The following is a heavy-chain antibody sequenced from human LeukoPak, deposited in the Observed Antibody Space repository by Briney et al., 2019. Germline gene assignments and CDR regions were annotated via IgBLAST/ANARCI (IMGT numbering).Heavy chain of an antibody. CDR1: GGSFSGYY. J-gene: IGHJ3*02. V-gene: IGHV4-34*01. CDR3: VRVLLRYFDWPRGDDAFDI. CDR2: INHSGST. D-gene: IGHD3-9*01. Sequence: PSETLSLTCAVYGGSFSGYYWSWIRQPPGKGLEWIGEINHSGSTNYNPSLKSRVTISVDTSKNQFSLKLSSVTAADTAVYYCVRVLLRYFDWPRGDDAFDIWGQGTMVTVSS.